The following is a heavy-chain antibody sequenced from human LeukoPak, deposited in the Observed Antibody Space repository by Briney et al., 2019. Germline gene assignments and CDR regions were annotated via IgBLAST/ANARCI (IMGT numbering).Heavy chain of an antibody. V-gene: IGHV1-46*01. Sequence: ASVKVSCKASGYTFTTYALNWVRQAPGQGLEWMGIINPSGGSTSYAQKFQGRVTMTRDTSTSTVYMELSSLRSEDTAVYYCARGLLFLYFDYWGQGTLVTVSS. D-gene: IGHD2-2*01. CDR2: INPSGGST. J-gene: IGHJ4*02. CDR1: GYTFTTYA. CDR3: ARGLLFLYFDY.